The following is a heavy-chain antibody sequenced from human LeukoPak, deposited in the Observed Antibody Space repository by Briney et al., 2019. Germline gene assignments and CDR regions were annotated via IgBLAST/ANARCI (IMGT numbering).Heavy chain of an antibody. CDR2: ISYDGSNT. J-gene: IGHJ6*02. V-gene: IGHV3-30-3*01. D-gene: IGHD2-2*01. CDR3: ARSLVVVPAANPYYNYGMDV. Sequence: PGGSLRLSCAASGFTFSSYAMHWVRQAPGKGLEWVAVISYDGSNTYYADSVKGRFTISRDNSKNTLYLQMNSLRAEDTAVYYCARSLVVVPAANPYYNYGMDVWGQGTTVTVSS. CDR1: GFTFSSYA.